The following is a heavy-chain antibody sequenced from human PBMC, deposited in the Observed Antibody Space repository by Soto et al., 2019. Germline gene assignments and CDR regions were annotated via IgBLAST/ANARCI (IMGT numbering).Heavy chain of an antibody. CDR1: GYTFTRYT. CDR3: ARGIATGQLDP. V-gene: IGHV1-3*01. D-gene: IGHD2-15*01. CDR2: INPDNGNT. Sequence: ASVKVSCKASGYTFTRYTMNWVRQAPGQRLEWMGWINPDNGNTKSSQKFQDRVIITRDTSASTAYMDLSSLRSEDTAVYYCARGIATGQLDPWGQGTMVTVSS. J-gene: IGHJ5*02.